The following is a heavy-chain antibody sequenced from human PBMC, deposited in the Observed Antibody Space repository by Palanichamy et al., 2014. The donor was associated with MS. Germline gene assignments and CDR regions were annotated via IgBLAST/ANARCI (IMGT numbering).Heavy chain of an antibody. D-gene: IGHD6-13*01. CDR2: IRYDESDK. CDR1: GFTFSSYG. Sequence: AASGFTFSSYGMHWVRQAPGKGLEWVAFIRYDESDKYYADSVKGRFTISRDNSKSTLYLQMNSLRSEDTAVYYCAKSLAAAGSGNYYWGQGTLVTVSS. CDR3: AKSLAAAGSGNYY. V-gene: IGHV3-30*02. J-gene: IGHJ4*02.